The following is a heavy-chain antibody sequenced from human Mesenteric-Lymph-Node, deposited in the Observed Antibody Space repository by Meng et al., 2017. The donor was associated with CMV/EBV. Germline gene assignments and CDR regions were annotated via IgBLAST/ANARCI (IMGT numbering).Heavy chain of an antibody. CDR1: YG. Sequence: YGMHWVRQAPGKGLEWVGWISAYNGNTNYAQKLQGRVTMTTDTSTSTAYMELRSLRSDDTAVYYCARGTMIVDDAFDIWGQGTMVTVSS. V-gene: IGHV1-18*01. CDR3: ARGTMIVDDAFDI. D-gene: IGHD3-22*01. CDR2: ISAYNGNT. J-gene: IGHJ3*02.